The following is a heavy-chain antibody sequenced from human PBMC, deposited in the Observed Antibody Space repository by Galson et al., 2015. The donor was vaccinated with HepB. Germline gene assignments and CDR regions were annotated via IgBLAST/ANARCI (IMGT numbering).Heavy chain of an antibody. Sequence: SVKVSCKASGYTFTPSAIHWVRQAPGQRLEWMGWINAGNGNTKYSQKFQGRVTIARDTSASTASMELSSLRSGDTAVYYCARGGEYFDNWGQGTLVSVSS. D-gene: IGHD4-17*01. CDR1: GYTFTPSA. CDR2: INAGNGNT. CDR3: ARGGEYFDN. J-gene: IGHJ4*02. V-gene: IGHV1-3*01.